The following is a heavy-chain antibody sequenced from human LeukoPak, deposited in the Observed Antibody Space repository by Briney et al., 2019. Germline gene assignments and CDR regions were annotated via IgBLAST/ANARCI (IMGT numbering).Heavy chain of an antibody. Sequence: GGSLRLSCAASGFTFSNYWMSWVRQAPGKGLEWVANIKQDGSEKYYLDSVKGRFTISRDNAKNSLYLQMNSLRAEDTAVYYCARDRGYSSWSIEDDWFGPWGQGTLVTVSS. V-gene: IGHV3-7*01. CDR2: IKQDGSEK. CDR1: GFTFSNYW. D-gene: IGHD6-6*01. CDR3: ARDRGYSSWSIEDDWFGP. J-gene: IGHJ5*02.